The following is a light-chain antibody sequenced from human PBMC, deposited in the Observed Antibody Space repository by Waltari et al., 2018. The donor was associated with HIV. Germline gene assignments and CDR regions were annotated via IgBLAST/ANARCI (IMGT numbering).Light chain of an antibody. CDR3: AAWDDSLNGRV. CDR2: DTK. Sequence: QSVLTQPPSVSATPGQRVTISCSGRGSNVGSTAVAWYPQLPGTAPKLVIYDTKRRPSGVPARCSGSTSGTAASLAISGLQSEDEADYYCAAWDDSLNGRVFGGGTKLTVL. J-gene: IGLJ3*02. CDR1: GSNVGSTA. V-gene: IGLV1-44*01.